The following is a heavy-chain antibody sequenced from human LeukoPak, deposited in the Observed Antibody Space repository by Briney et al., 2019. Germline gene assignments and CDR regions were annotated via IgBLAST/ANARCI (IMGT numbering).Heavy chain of an antibody. CDR1: GYTFTSYD. Sequence: ASVKVSCKASGYTFTSYDINWVRQATGQGLEWMGWMNPNSGNTGYAQKFQGGITITRNTSISTAYMELSSLRYEDTAVYYCTRRSGGTGTTLGYWGQGTLVTVSS. D-gene: IGHD1-1*01. CDR2: MNPNSGNT. CDR3: TRRSGGTGTTLGY. V-gene: IGHV1-8*03. J-gene: IGHJ4*02.